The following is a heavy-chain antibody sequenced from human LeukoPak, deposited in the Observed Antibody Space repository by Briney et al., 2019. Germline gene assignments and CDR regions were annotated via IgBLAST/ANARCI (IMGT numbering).Heavy chain of an antibody. J-gene: IGHJ4*02. Sequence: ASVKVSCKASGYTFTNYGISWVRQAPGQGLEWMGWIGTSSGSTNYAQKLQGRVTMTKDTSTSTVYMELRSLTSDDTAVYYCARDTAGPGGYFYWGQGTLVTVSS. CDR3: ARDTAGPGGYFY. D-gene: IGHD5-12*01. CDR1: GYTFTNYG. V-gene: IGHV1-18*01. CDR2: IGTSSGST.